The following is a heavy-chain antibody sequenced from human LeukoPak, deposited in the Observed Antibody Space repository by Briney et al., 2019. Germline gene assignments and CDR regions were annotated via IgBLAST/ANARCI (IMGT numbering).Heavy chain of an antibody. D-gene: IGHD4-17*01. CDR2: INPNSGDT. CDR3: ARPNGDYSNWFDP. J-gene: IGHJ5*02. Sequence: ASVKVSCKASGYTFTGYYIHWVRQAPGQGLEWMGWINPNSGDTNYAQKFQDRDTLTRDTSINTAYMDLTNLRSDDTAVYYCARPNGDYSNWFDPWGQGTLVTVSS. V-gene: IGHV1-2*02. CDR1: GYTFTGYY.